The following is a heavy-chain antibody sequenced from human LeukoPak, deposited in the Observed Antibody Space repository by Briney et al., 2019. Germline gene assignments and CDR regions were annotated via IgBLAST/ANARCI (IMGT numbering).Heavy chain of an antibody. CDR2: IYYTGAT. D-gene: IGHD5-18*01. V-gene: IGHV4-59*01. J-gene: IGHJ4*02. Sequence: SETVSVTCTVCGGSISSYYWSWIRLLPGKGLEGIGYIYYTGATYNPSLKSRVTISLDTSKNQFSLRLSSVTAADAAVYYCARAGYSYGTGYYFDYWGQGALVTVSS. CDR3: ARAGYSYGTGYYFDY. CDR1: GGSISSYY.